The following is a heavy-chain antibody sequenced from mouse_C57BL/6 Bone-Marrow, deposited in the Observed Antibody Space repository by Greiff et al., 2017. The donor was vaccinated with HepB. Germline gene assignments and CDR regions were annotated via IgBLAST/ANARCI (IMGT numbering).Heavy chain of an antibody. CDR2: IHPNSGST. V-gene: IGHV1-64*01. D-gene: IGHD2-4*01. CDR1: GYTFTSYW. J-gene: IGHJ2*01. Sequence: VQLKQPGAELEKPGASVKLSCKASGYTFTSYWMHWVKQRPGQGLEWIGMIHPNSGSTNYNEKFKSKATLTVDKSSSTAYMQLSSLTSEDSAVYYCTRRGIYDYALYYWGQGTTLTVSS. CDR3: TRRGIYDYALYY.